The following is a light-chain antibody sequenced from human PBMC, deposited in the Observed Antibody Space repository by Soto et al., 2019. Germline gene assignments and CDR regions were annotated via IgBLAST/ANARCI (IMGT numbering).Light chain of an antibody. V-gene: IGLV2-14*03. J-gene: IGLJ1*01. CDR2: DVT. CDR1: SSDIGTYTF. CDR3: SSYTTNIPYV. Sequence: QSALTQPASVSGSPGQSITISCTGTSSDIGTYTFVSWYQQHPGKAPKLLIYDVTNRPSGISNRFSASKSGNTASLTISGLQAEDEADYYCSSYTTNIPYVFGTGTKLTVL.